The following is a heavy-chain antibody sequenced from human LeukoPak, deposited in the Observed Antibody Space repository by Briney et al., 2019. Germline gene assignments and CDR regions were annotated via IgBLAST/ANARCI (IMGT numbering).Heavy chain of an antibody. CDR1: GGSFSGYY. J-gene: IGHJ4*02. V-gene: IGHV4-34*01. Sequence: SETLSLTCAVYGGSFSGYYWSWIRQPPGKGLEWIGNIYYTGSTYYNVSLNSRVTISIDTSKNLFSLRLNSMTAADTAVYYCAKSGGYGLIDKWGQGTLVTVSS. CDR3: AKSGGYGLIDK. CDR2: IYYTGST. D-gene: IGHD1-26*01.